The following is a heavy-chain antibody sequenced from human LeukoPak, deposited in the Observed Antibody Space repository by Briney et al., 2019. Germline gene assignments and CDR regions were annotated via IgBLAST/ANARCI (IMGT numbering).Heavy chain of an antibody. Sequence: SETLSLTRTVSGGSIISTTYYWGWIRQPPGEGLEWIGSIDYSGSTYYNPSLKSRVTISVDTSKNQFSLNLSSVTAADTAVYSCARASGSSWYERRLHAYYYYMDVWGKGTTVTVSS. CDR3: ARASGSSWYERRLHAYYYYMDV. CDR2: IDYSGST. J-gene: IGHJ6*03. D-gene: IGHD6-13*01. V-gene: IGHV4-39*07. CDR1: GGSIISTTYY.